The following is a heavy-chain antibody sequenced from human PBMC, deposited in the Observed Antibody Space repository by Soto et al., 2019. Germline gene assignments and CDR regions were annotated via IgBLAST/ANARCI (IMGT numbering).Heavy chain of an antibody. CDR3: ARSQDSSGYWNNCFDP. J-gene: IGHJ5*02. D-gene: IGHD3-22*01. V-gene: IGHV1-69*01. CDR2: IIPIFGTA. Sequence: QVQLVQSGAEVKMPGSSVKVSCKASGGTFSTYAMTWVRQAPGQGLEWMGGIIPIFGTANYPQKFQGRVTITADESTSTAYMELSSLISDDTAVYYCARSQDSSGYWNNCFDPWGQGTLVTVSS. CDR1: GGTFSTYA.